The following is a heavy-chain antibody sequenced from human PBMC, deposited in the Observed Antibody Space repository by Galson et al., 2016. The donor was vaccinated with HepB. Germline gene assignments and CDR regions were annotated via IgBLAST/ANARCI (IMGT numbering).Heavy chain of an antibody. Sequence: SVKVSCKASGYTFSSYAIHWVRQAPGQRLEWMGWINTAKGNTHYPQKFPGRVIITRDTVESTAYLELSSLRSEDTAVYYCATTYGSGVTNWFDPWGQGTLVTVSS. CDR2: INTAKGNT. CDR3: ATTYGSGVTNWFDP. V-gene: IGHV1-3*04. CDR1: GYTFSSYA. J-gene: IGHJ5*02. D-gene: IGHD3-10*01.